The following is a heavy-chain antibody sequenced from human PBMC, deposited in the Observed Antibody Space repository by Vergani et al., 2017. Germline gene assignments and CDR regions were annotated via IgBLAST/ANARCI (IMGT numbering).Heavy chain of an antibody. D-gene: IGHD1-7*01. CDR2: ISGSGHTK. CDR3: ARDLLPGTLLLLAY. V-gene: IGHV3-48*04. Sequence: EVQLLESGGDLVKPGGSLRLSCVASGFTFSHYSMNWVRQAPGKGLEWISYISGSGHTKYYADSVKGRFAISRDNAKNSLYLQMNNLRVEDTAVYYCARDLLPGTLLLLAYWGQGTLISVSS. J-gene: IGHJ4*02. CDR1: GFTFSHYS.